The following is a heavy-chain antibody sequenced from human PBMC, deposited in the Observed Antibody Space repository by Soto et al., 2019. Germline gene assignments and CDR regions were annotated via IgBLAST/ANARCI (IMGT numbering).Heavy chain of an antibody. CDR1: GFTFSSYG. V-gene: IGHV3-30*18. CDR2: ISYDGSNK. J-gene: IGHJ6*03. D-gene: IGHD2-21*01. CDR3: AKDGGKDGHIFSWRNYHYYHLDF. Sequence: PGGPLRLSCAASGFTFSSYGMHWVRQAPGKGLEWVAVISYDGSNKYYADSVKGRFTISRDNSKNTLYLQMNSLRAEDTAVYYCAKDGGKDGHIFSWRNYHYYHLDFWGQGTTVTVSS.